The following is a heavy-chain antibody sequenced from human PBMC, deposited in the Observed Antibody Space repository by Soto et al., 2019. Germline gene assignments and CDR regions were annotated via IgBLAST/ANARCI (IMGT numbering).Heavy chain of an antibody. CDR3: ARDFFGSVDTAMVPYYFDY. D-gene: IGHD5-18*01. J-gene: IGHJ4*02. CDR1: GFTFSDYY. Sequence: QVQLVESGGGLVKPGGSPRLSCAASGFTFSDYYMSWIRQAPGKGLEWVSYISSSSSYTNYADSVKGRFTISRDNAKNSLYLQMNSLRAEDTAVYYCARDFFGSVDTAMVPYYFDYWGQGTLVTVSS. CDR2: ISSSSSYT. V-gene: IGHV3-11*06.